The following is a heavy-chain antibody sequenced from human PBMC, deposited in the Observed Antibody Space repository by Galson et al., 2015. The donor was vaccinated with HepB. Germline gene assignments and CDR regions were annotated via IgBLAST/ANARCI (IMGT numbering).Heavy chain of an antibody. J-gene: IGHJ6*02. D-gene: IGHD3-10*01. CDR3: ARGPVMVRGVTNYYYYYGMDV. CDR1: GYTFTSYA. CDR2: INAGNGNT. Sequence: SVKVSCKASGYTFTSYAMHWVRQAPGQRLEWMGWINAGNGNTKYSQKFQGRVTITRDTSASTAYMELSSLRSEDTAVYYCARGPVMVRGVTNYYYYYGMDVWGQGTTVTVSS. V-gene: IGHV1-3*01.